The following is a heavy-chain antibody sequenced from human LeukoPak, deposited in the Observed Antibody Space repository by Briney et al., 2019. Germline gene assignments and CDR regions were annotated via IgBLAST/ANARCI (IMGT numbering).Heavy chain of an antibody. Sequence: SETLSLTCTVSGGSISSSSYYWGWIRQPPGKGLEWIGGIYYSGSTYYNPSLKSRVTISVDTSKNQFSLKLSSVTAADTAVYYCARVLPRRGYSGKGTFDPWGQGTLVTVSS. CDR3: ARVLPRRGYSGKGTFDP. D-gene: IGHD5-12*01. CDR1: GGSISSSSYY. J-gene: IGHJ5*02. V-gene: IGHV4-39*01. CDR2: IYYSGST.